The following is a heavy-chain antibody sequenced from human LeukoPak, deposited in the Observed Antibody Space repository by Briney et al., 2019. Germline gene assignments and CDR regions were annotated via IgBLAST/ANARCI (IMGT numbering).Heavy chain of an antibody. D-gene: IGHD2-8*01. J-gene: IGHJ5*02. V-gene: IGHV4-39*01. CDR2: IYYSGST. Sequence: PSETLSLTCTVSGGSISSSSYYWGWIRQPPGKGLEWIGSIYYSGSTYYNPSLKSRVTISVDTSKNQFSLKLSSVTAADTAVYYYARHRTYCTNGVCYLRTFDPWGQGTLVTVSS. CDR1: GGSISSSSYY. CDR3: ARHRTYCTNGVCYLRTFDP.